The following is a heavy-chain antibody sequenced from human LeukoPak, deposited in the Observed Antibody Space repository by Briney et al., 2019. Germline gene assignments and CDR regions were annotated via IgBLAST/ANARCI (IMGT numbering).Heavy chain of an antibody. D-gene: IGHD5-24*01. J-gene: IGHJ4*02. V-gene: IGHV3-23*01. CDR1: GLTFSSYA. CDR3: AKDVRSNSGGGYKHLLLTLNY. CDR2: ISGSGGST. Sequence: GGSLRLSCAASGLTFSSYAMSWVRQAAGKGLEWVSAISGSGGSTYYADSVKGRFTISRDNSKNTLYLQMNSLRAEDTAVYYCAKDVRSNSGGGYKHLLLTLNYWGQGTLVTVSS.